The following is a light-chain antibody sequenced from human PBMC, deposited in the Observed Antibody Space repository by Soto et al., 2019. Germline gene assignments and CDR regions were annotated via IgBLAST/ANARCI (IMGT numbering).Light chain of an antibody. V-gene: IGKV3-15*01. CDR2: GAS. Sequence: EIVMTQSPVTMSVSPGERDTLFCRASQSVSINLAWYQQNPGQAPRLLIYGASTRATGVPARFSGSGSGTEFTLTINSLQSEDFALYYCQQYSNWPLTFGQGTRLEI. CDR3: QQYSNWPLT. J-gene: IGKJ5*01. CDR1: QSVSIN.